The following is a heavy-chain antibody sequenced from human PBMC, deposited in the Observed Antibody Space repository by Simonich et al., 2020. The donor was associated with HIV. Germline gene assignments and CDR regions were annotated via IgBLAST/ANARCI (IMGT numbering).Heavy chain of an antibody. CDR3: AREGGRGSITMVRPRAFDS. D-gene: IGHD3-10*01. CDR1: GYSFNTNP. J-gene: IGHJ4*02. Sequence: QVQLVQSGSELKKPGASVKVSCKASGYSFNTNPMNWVRQTPGQGLEWMGRINTNTGNPTYAQGDTGRFVLSLDPSVSTAFLQINSLKAEDTAVYFCAREGGRGSITMVRPRAFDSWGQGTLVTVSS. CDR2: INTNTGNP. V-gene: IGHV7-4-1*02.